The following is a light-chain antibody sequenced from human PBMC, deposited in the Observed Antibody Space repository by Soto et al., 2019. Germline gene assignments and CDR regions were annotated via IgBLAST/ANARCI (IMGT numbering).Light chain of an antibody. CDR1: QSVTNSY. CDR3: QQYGSSRWT. Sequence: EIVLTHSPGTLSLSPGERATLSCRASQSVTNSYLAWYQQKPGQAPRLLIYGASSRATGIPDRFSGSGSGTDFTLTISRLEPEDFAVYYCQQYGSSRWTFGQGTKVEIK. CDR2: GAS. J-gene: IGKJ1*01. V-gene: IGKV3-20*01.